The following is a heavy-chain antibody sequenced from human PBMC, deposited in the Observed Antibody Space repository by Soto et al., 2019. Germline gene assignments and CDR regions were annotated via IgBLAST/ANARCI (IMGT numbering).Heavy chain of an antibody. V-gene: IGHV3-7*01. CDR3: VREGDCGGDCYALVFEH. Sequence: EVKVVESGGGLVQPGGSLRLSCEASGFTFNKFWITWLSQSPGKGLEWVANIDQDETVRNDVDSVKGRFTISRDNAKNAVYLHMDSLRDEDTARYYCVREGDCGGDCYALVFEHWGQGAMVTVSS. CDR1: GFTFNKFW. D-gene: IGHD2-21*01. J-gene: IGHJ4*02. CDR2: IDQDETVR.